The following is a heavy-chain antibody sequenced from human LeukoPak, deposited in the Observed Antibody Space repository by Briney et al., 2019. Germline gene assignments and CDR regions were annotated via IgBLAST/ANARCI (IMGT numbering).Heavy chain of an antibody. CDR2: IYSGGST. CDR3: ARVLGGNFDY. D-gene: IGHD1-26*01. V-gene: IGHV3-66*01. CDR1: GFTVSSNY. Sequence: GVSLRLSCAASGFTVSSNYMSWVRQDPGKGLEWVSVIYSGGSTYYADSVKGRFTISRDNSKNTLYLQMNSLRAEDTAVYYCARVLGGNFDYWGQGTLVTVSS. J-gene: IGHJ4*02.